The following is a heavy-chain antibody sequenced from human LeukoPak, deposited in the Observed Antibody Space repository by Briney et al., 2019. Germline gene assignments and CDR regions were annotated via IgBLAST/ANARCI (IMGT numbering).Heavy chain of an antibody. J-gene: IGHJ1*01. CDR1: GGSLSSSSYY. D-gene: IGHD3-22*01. Sequence: SETLSLTCTVSGGSLSSSSYYWGWIRQPPGKGLGWVGSIFYSGRPYTNPSLKSRVPISVDTSKNQLSLKLSSVAAAHTAVYYCARQNGQWLLLRAPTFFDLGGQGTLVTVS. V-gene: IGHV4-39*01. CDR2: IFYSGRP. CDR3: ARQNGQWLLLRAPTFFDL.